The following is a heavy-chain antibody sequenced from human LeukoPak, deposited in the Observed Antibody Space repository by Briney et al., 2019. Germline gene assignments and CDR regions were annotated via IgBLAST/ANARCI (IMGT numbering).Heavy chain of an antibody. D-gene: IGHD3-10*01. CDR2: IYWDEDK. CDR3: AHIWGSGSYYLGYYYGMDV. CDR1: GFSLSTSGVG. V-gene: IGHV2-5*02. Sequence: ESGPTLVKPTQTLTLTCTFSGFSLSTSGVGVGWIRQPPGKALEWLALIYWDEDKRYSPSLKSRLTITKDTSKNQVVLTMTNMDPVDTATYYCAHIWGSGSYYLGYYYGMDVWGKGTTVTVSS. J-gene: IGHJ6*04.